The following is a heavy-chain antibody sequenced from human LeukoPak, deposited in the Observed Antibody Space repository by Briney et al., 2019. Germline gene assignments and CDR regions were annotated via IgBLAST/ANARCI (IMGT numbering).Heavy chain of an antibody. CDR3: ARTSRRDGSYPFDY. Sequence: SVKVSCKASGGTFSSYAISWVRQAPGQGLECMGRIIPIFGIANYAQKFQGRVTITADKSTSTAYMELSSLRSEDTAVYYCARTSRRDGSYPFDYWGQGTLVTVSS. D-gene: IGHD1-26*01. J-gene: IGHJ4*02. CDR2: IIPIFGIA. CDR1: GGTFSSYA. V-gene: IGHV1-69*04.